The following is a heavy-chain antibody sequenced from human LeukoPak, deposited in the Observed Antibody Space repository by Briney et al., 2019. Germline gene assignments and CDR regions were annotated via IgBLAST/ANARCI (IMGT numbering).Heavy chain of an antibody. CDR1: GYTFTGDY. D-gene: IGHD3-16*01. V-gene: IGHV1-2*02. Sequence: ASVKVSCKASGYTFTGDYMHWVRQAPGQGLEWMGWINPNSGGTNYAQKFQGRVTITRGTSISTDYMQLSRLRYDDTAVYYCAREVWAREFDYWGQGTLVTVSS. J-gene: IGHJ4*02. CDR3: AREVWAREFDY. CDR2: INPNSGGT.